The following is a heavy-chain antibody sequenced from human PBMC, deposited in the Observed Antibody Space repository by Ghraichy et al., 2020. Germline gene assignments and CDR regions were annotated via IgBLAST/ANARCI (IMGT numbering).Heavy chain of an antibody. CDR1: GFTVSSSY. Sequence: GGSLTLSCAASGFTVSSSYMSWVRQAPGKGLEWVSLIYSGDRTYYADSVKGRFTISRDNSRNALYLQMNSLRAEDTAVYYCARDRGVTYSDYWGQGTLVTVSS. CDR2: IYSGDRT. D-gene: IGHD2-21*02. CDR3: ARDRGVTYSDY. V-gene: IGHV3-53*01. J-gene: IGHJ4*02.